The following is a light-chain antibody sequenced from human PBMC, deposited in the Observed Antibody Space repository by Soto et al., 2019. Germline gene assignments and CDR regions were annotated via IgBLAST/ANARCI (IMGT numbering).Light chain of an antibody. CDR1: SSDVGGYNY. CDR3: CSSAGRYTNV. Sequence: QSALTQPRSVSGSPGQSVTISCTGTSSDVGGYNYFSWYQQHPGKAPKVMIYDVSKRPSGVPDRFSVSKSGNTASLTISALQADDEADYYCCSSAGRYTNVFGSGTKLTVL. J-gene: IGLJ1*01. CDR2: DVS. V-gene: IGLV2-11*01.